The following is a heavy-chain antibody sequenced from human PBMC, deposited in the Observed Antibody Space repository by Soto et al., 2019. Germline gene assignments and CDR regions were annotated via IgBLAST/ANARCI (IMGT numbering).Heavy chain of an antibody. CDR2: LVPMFGST. Sequence: QVQLVQSGPALKKPGSSVKVSCKAPGDTFNSYGISWVRQAPGQGLEWMGGLVPMFGSTNLALKFEDRVTITADELTTTVDVEIRGLTSEDTAVYYCARDLADVHLWDAVDVWGHGTRVTVSS. CDR1: GDTFNSYG. V-gene: IGHV1-69*01. J-gene: IGHJ3*01. D-gene: IGHD6-13*01. CDR3: ARDLADVHLWDAVDV.